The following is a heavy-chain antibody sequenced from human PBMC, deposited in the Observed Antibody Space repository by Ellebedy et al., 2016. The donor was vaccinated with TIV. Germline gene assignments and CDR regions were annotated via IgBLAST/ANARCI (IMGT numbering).Heavy chain of an antibody. CDR3: ARRGSYGDYAVHVNSWFDS. D-gene: IGHD4-17*01. J-gene: IGHJ5*01. Sequence: PGGSLRLSCAASGFNFRSYWMSWVRQAPGKGLEWVANIYQDGSEKYYVDSVEGRFTISRDNANNVLYLQRKSLRAEDTAVYYCARRGSYGDYAVHVNSWFDSWGQGTPVTVSP. CDR1: GFNFRSYW. CDR2: IYQDGSEK. V-gene: IGHV3-7*01.